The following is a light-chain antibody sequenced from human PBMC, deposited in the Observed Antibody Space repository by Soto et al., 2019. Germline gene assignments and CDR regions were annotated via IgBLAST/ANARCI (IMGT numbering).Light chain of an antibody. V-gene: IGLV1-47*01. CDR1: SSNIGSYF. CDR3: AAWDDSLSRPV. J-gene: IGLJ2*01. CDR2: RNN. Sequence: QSVLTQPPSASGTSGQRVTISCSGSSSNIGSYFVYWYQQLPGKAPKLLIYRNNQRPSGVPDRFSGSKSGTSASLAIRGLRSEDEADYYCAAWDDSLSRPVFGGGTQLTVL.